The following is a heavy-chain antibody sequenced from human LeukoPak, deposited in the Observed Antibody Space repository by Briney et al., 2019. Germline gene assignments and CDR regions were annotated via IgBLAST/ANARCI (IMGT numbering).Heavy chain of an antibody. J-gene: IGHJ4*02. CDR1: GYTFTGYY. D-gene: IGHD3-10*01. Sequence: ASVKVSCKASGYTFTGYYMHWVRQAPGQGLEWMGWINPNSGGTNYAQKFQGRVTMTRDTSTSTAYMELSRLRSDDTAVYYCARGPRRSWFGTIQAVDYWGQGTLVTVSS. CDR2: INPNSGGT. CDR3: ARGPRRSWFGTIQAVDY. V-gene: IGHV1-2*02.